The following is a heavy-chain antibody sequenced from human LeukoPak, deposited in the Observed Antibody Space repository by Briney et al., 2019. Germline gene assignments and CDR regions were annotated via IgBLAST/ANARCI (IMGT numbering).Heavy chain of an antibody. J-gene: IGHJ4*02. CDR3: AREGGNYYDSSGYYLDY. D-gene: IGHD3-22*01. V-gene: IGHV1-46*01. CDR1: GYTFTSYY. CDR2: INPSGGST. Sequence: GASVKVSCKASGYTFTSYYMHCVRQAPGQGLEWMGIINPSGGSTSYAQKFQGRVTMTRDTSTSTVYMELSSLRSEDTAVYYCAREGGNYYDSSGYYLDYWGQGTLVTVSS.